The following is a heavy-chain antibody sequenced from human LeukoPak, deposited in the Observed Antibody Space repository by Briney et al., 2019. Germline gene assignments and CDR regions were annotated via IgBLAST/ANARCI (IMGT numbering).Heavy chain of an antibody. J-gene: IGHJ4*02. CDR1: GGSISSYY. Sequence: SETLSLTCTVSGGSISSYYWSWIRQPPGRGLEWIGYIYYSGSTNYNPSLKSRVTISVDTSKNQFSLKLSSVTAADTAVYYCAREKSITIFGVVIFDYWGQGTLVTVSS. CDR2: IYYSGST. V-gene: IGHV4-59*12. D-gene: IGHD3-3*01. CDR3: AREKSITIFGVVIFDY.